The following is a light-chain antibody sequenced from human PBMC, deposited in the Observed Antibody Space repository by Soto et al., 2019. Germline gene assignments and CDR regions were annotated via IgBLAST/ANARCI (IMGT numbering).Light chain of an antibody. Sequence: DIPMTQSPSSLSASVGDRVTITCRASQSISSFLNWFQQRPGKAPKLLIYAGASSLQSGVPSRFSGSGSGTDFTLTISSLQPEDFATYYCQQSYSTPYTFGQGTKLEIK. CDR1: QSISSF. CDR2: AGAS. V-gene: IGKV1-39*01. CDR3: QQSYSTPYT. J-gene: IGKJ2*01.